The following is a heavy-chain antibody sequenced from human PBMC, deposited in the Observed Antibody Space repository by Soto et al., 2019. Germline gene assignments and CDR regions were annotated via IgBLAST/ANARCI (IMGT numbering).Heavy chain of an antibody. CDR1: GLTFSRYG. J-gene: IGHJ6*02. Sequence: GGFLILSCAASGLTFSRYGMHWVREAPGKGLEWVAVISYDGSNKYYADSVKGRFTISRDNSKNTLYLQMNSLRAEDTAVYYCAKDYYDSSGYYPPDYYGMDVWGQGT. CDR2: ISYDGSNK. CDR3: AKDYYDSSGYYPPDYYGMDV. V-gene: IGHV3-30*18. D-gene: IGHD3-22*01.